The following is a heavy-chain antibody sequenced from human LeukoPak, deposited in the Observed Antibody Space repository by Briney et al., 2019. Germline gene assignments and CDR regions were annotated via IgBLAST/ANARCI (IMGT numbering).Heavy chain of an antibody. CDR3: AKGYYDILTGYPVAYYYYGMDV. CDR1: GFTFSSYA. V-gene: IGHV3-23*01. Sequence: PGGSLRLSCAASGFTFSSYAMSWVRQAPGKGLEWVSAISGSGGSTYYADSVKGRFTISRDNSKNTLYLQMNSLRAEDTAVYYCAKGYYDILTGYPVAYYYYGMDVWGQGTTVTVSS. J-gene: IGHJ6*02. D-gene: IGHD3-9*01. CDR2: ISGSGGST.